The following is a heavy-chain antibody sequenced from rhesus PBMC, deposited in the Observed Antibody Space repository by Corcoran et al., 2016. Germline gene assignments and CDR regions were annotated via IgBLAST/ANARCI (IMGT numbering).Heavy chain of an antibody. V-gene: IGHV4S10*01. CDR3: ARSGGYSGSWEYFDY. Sequence: QVQLQESGPGVVKPSETLSLTCAVSGGSISDSYRWSWIRQPPGKGLEWIGYLYGSRTSTNHNPSLKSRVTSSKDTSKNQFALKRSAVPAAATAVYYCARSGGYSGSWEYFDYWGQGVLVTVSS. J-gene: IGHJ4*01. CDR2: LYGSRTST. CDR1: GGSISDSYR. D-gene: IGHD6-25*01.